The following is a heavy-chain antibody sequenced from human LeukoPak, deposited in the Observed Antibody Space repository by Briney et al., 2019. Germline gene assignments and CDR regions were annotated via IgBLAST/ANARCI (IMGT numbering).Heavy chain of an antibody. CDR3: AKHFCTGLDCSLFDS. CDR2: IRSAVETT. D-gene: IGHD3/OR15-3a*01. V-gene: IGHV3-23*01. J-gene: IGHJ4*02. CDR1: GFTMSHYG. Sequence: GGSLRLSRAASGFTMSHYGVSWVRQAPGKGLEWISGIRSAVETTHYADSVKGRFIISRDNSKNALSLQLNSLRPEDTALYYCAKHFCTGLDCSLFDSWGQGTLVTVSS.